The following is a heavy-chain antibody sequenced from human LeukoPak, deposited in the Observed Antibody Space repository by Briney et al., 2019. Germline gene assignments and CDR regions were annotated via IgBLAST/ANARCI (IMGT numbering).Heavy chain of an antibody. V-gene: IGHV1-2*02. CDR2: INPNSGGT. Sequence: ASVKVSCKAPGYTFTGYYMHWVRQAPGQGLEWMGWINPNSGGTNYAQKFQGRVTMTRDTSISTAYMELSRLRSDDTAVYYCARDWDDFWSGYYAFDIWGQGTMVTVSS. D-gene: IGHD3-3*01. CDR1: GYTFTGYY. J-gene: IGHJ3*02. CDR3: ARDWDDFWSGYYAFDI.